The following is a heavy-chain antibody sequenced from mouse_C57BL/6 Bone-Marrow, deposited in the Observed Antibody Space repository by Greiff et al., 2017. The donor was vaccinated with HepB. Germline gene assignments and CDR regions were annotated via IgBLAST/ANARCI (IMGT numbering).Heavy chain of an antibody. D-gene: IGHD1-1*01. CDR3: ARDGYGPLRGFAY. J-gene: IGHJ3*01. Sequence: DVHLVESEGGLVQPGSSMKLSCTASGFTFSDYYMAWVRQVPEKGLEWVANINYDGSSTYYLDSLKSRFIISRDNAKNILYLQMSSLKSEDTATYYCARDGYGPLRGFAYWGQGTLVTVSA. V-gene: IGHV5-16*01. CDR2: INYDGSST. CDR1: GFTFSDYY.